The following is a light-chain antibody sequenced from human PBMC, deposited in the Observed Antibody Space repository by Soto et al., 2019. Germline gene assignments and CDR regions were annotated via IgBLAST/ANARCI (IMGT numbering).Light chain of an antibody. J-gene: IGLJ2*01. Sequence: QSVLTQPASVSGSPGQSITISCTGTSSGVGGYNYVSWYQQHPGKAPKLMIYDVSNRPSGVSNRFSGSKSGNTASLTISGLQAEDESDYYCSSYTSSSTRVVFGGGTKVTVL. CDR3: SSYTSSSTRVV. CDR1: SSGVGGYNY. CDR2: DVS. V-gene: IGLV2-14*01.